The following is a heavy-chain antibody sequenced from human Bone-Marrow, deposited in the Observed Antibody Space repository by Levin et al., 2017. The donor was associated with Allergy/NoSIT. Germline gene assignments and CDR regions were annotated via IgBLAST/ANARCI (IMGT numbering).Heavy chain of an antibody. CDR1: GFTFSDHY. J-gene: IGHJ4*02. V-gene: IGHV3-72*01. CDR2: IRNKGNGHTT. CDR3: AREDSYSAVDYYDY. Sequence: QSGGSLRLSCAASGFTFSDHYMEWVRQAPGKGLEWVGRIRNKGNGHTTEYAASVKGRFTISRDDSKNSLYLQMSSLKTEDTAVYYCAREDSYSAVDYYDYWGQGTLVTVSS. D-gene: IGHD2-21*01.